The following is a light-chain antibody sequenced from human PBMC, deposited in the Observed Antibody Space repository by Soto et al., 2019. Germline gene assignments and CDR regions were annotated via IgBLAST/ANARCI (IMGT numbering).Light chain of an antibody. J-gene: IGLJ3*02. CDR3: QSYDSSLSGWV. CDR2: GNS. CDR1: SSNIGAGYD. V-gene: IGLV1-40*01. Sequence: QSVLTQPPSVSGVPAQRVTISCTGSSSNIGAGYDVHWYQQLPGTAPKLLIYGNSNRPSGVPDRFSGSKSGTSASLAITGLQAEDEADYYCQSYDSSLSGWVFGGGTKLTVL.